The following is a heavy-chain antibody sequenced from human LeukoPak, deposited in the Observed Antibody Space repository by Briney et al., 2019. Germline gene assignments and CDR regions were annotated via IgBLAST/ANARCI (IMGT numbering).Heavy chain of an antibody. CDR3: GRAFPPLRTSSAGDL. V-gene: IGHV3-21*01. CDR2: ISYLSSHV. D-gene: IGHD6-13*01. J-gene: IGHJ4*02. Sequence: PGGSLRLSCSASGFTFSDYGMNRVRQAPGKGPEWVSSISYLSSHVYYGDSVRGRFSISRDNAKNSLYLQMNSLGAEDTAIYYCGRAFPPLRTSSAGDLWGQGILVTVSS. CDR1: GFTFSDYG.